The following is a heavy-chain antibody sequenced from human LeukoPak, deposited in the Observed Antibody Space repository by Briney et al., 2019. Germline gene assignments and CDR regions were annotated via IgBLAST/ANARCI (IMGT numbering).Heavy chain of an antibody. D-gene: IGHD2-15*01. V-gene: IGHV3-53*01. CDR1: GFAVSSNF. CDR3: AKAVGVAATSPTSYFYYGMDV. J-gene: IGHJ6*02. Sequence: GGSLRLSCAASGFAVSSNFMSWVRQAPGKGLEWVSVIYTGGSTYYADSVKGRFTISRDNFKNTLNLQMNSLRAEDTAVYFCAKAVGVAATSPTSYFYYGMDVWGQGTTVTVSS. CDR2: IYTGGST.